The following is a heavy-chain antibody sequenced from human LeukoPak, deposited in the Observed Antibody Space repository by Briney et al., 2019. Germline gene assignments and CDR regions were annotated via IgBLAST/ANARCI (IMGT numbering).Heavy chain of an antibody. D-gene: IGHD3-22*01. Sequence: GGSLRLSCAASGFTFSSYSMNWVRQAPGKGLEWVSYISSSSSTIYYADSVKGRFTISRDNAKNSLYLQMNSLRAEDTAVYYCARAYYYDSSGPGYGMDVWGQGTTVTVSS. V-gene: IGHV3-48*04. CDR2: ISSSSSTI. J-gene: IGHJ6*02. CDR3: ARAYYYDSSGPGYGMDV. CDR1: GFTFSSYS.